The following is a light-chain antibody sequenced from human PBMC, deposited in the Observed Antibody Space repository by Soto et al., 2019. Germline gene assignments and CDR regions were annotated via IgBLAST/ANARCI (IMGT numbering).Light chain of an antibody. CDR3: CSYAGRSTYF. Sequence: QSVLTQPASVSGSPGQSITISCTGTSSDVGSYNLVSWYQQHPGKAPKLMIYEGSKRPSGVSNRFSGSKSGNTASLTISGLQAEDEADYYCCSYAGRSTYFFGSGTKVTVL. CDR2: EGS. CDR1: SSDVGSYNL. J-gene: IGLJ1*01. V-gene: IGLV2-23*01.